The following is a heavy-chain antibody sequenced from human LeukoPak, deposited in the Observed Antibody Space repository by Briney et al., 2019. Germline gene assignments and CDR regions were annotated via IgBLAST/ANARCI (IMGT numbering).Heavy chain of an antibody. CDR2: ISSSSSYI. CDR1: GFTFSSYS. D-gene: IGHD3-22*01. CDR3: ARDLGGWLLDY. Sequence: GGSLRLSCAASGFTFSSYSMNWVRQAPGKGLEWVSSISSSSSYIYYADSVKGRFAISRDNAKNSLYLQMNSLRAEDTAVYYCARDLGGWLLDYWGQGTLATVSS. J-gene: IGHJ4*02. V-gene: IGHV3-21*01.